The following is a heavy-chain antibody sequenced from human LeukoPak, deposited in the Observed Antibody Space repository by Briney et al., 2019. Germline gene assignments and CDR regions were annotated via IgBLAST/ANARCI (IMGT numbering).Heavy chain of an antibody. V-gene: IGHV4-61*02. D-gene: IGHD6-19*01. CDR1: GDSISSGSYY. CDR3: ARHVRKRGIAVAGTPGWFDP. J-gene: IGHJ5*02. Sequence: SETLSLTCTVSGDSISSGSYYWSWIRQPAGKGLEWIGRIYTSESTNYNPSLKSRVTISVDTSKNQFSLKLSSVTAADTAVYYCARHVRKRGIAVAGTPGWFDPWGQGTLVTVSS. CDR2: IYTSEST.